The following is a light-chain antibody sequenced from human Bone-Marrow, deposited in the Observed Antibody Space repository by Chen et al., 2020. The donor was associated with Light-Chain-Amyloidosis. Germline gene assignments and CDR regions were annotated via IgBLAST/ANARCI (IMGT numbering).Light chain of an antibody. CDR3: QVWDAISDHSV. V-gene: IGLV3-21*02. CDR1: NLGSKR. J-gene: IGLJ3*02. CDR2: DSN. Sequence: SYVLTQPPSVSVAPGQTATITFGGSNLGSKRVHWFQQKPDQGPVMLVYDSNDLRPGIPAGFAGSDSGDSATLTISRVEAGDEADYDCQVWDAISDHSVFGGGSKLTVL.